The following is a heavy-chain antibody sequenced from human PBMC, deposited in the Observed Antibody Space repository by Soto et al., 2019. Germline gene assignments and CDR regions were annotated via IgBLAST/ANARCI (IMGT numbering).Heavy chain of an antibody. V-gene: IGHV1-69*08. CDR3: VSPDFGDYWFFDL. J-gene: IGHJ2*01. D-gene: IGHD4-17*01. CDR1: GGTFSSHT. CDR2: IIPALGTA. Sequence: QDQLVRSGAEVKKPGSSVKVSCKASGGTFSSHTFSWVRQAPGQGLEWMGRIIPALGTATYAQKFQGRVTITADESATTVYMELNSLRSEDTAVYYCVSPDFGDYWFFDLWGRGTLVTVSS.